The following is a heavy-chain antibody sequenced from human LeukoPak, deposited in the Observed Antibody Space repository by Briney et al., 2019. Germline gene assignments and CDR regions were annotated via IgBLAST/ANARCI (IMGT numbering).Heavy chain of an antibody. CDR3: ARGPGGSGYQDY. D-gene: IGHD3-22*01. J-gene: IGHJ4*02. Sequence: PSETLSLTCAVYGGSFSGYYWSWIRQPPGKGLEWIGEINHSGSTNYNPSLKSRVTISVDMSKNQFSLKLSSVTAADTAVYYCARGPGGSGYQDYWGQGTLVTVSS. CDR1: GGSFSGYY. V-gene: IGHV4-34*01. CDR2: INHSGST.